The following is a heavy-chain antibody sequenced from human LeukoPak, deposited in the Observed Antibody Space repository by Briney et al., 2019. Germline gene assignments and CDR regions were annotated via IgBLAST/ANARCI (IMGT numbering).Heavy chain of an antibody. D-gene: IGHD3-3*01. Sequence: SETLSLTCAVYGGSFSGHYWSWIRQPPGKGLEWIGEINHSGSTNYNPSLKSRVTISVDTSKNQFSLKLSPVTAADTAVYYCARLNYDFWSGYIFDYRGQGTLVTVSS. J-gene: IGHJ4*02. CDR3: ARLNYDFWSGYIFDY. CDR1: GGSFSGHY. V-gene: IGHV4-34*01. CDR2: INHSGST.